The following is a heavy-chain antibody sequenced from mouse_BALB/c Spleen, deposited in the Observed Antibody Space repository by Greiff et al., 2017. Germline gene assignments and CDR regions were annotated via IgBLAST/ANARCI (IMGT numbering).Heavy chain of an antibody. V-gene: IGHV1-54*01. Sequence: QVQLQQSGAELVRPGTSVKVSCKASGYAFTNYLIEWVKQRPGQGLEWIGVINPGSGGTNYNEKFKGKATLTADNSSSTAYMQLSSLTSDDSAVYFCATYYRYGRFDYWGQGTTLTVSA. J-gene: IGHJ2*01. CDR2: INPGSGGT. CDR1: GYAFTNYL. CDR3: ATYYRYGRFDY. D-gene: IGHD2-14*01.